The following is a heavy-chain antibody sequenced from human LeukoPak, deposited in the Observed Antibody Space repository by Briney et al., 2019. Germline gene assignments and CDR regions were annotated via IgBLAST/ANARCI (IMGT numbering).Heavy chain of an antibody. J-gene: IGHJ4*02. V-gene: IGHV3-48*04. CDR2: ISSTGGTI. CDR1: GFTFSNYG. Sequence: GGTLRLSCAASGFTFSNYGMSWVRQAPGKGLEWVSSISSTGGTIYYADSVKGRFTISRDNAKNSLYLQMNSLRAEDTAVYYCAKVTYGSGSDDYWGQGTLVTVSS. CDR3: AKVTYGSGSDDY. D-gene: IGHD3-10*01.